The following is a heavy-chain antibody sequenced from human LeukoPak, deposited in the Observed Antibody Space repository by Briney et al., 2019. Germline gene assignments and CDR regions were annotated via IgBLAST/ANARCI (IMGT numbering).Heavy chain of an antibody. CDR3: ARASEVATNDY. CDR1: GGSFSGYY. J-gene: IGHJ4*02. V-gene: IGHV4-34*01. D-gene: IGHD5-12*01. CDR2: INHSGST. Sequence: SETLSLTCAVYGGSFSGYYWSWIRQPPGKGLEWIGEINHSGSTNYNPSLKSRVTISVDTSKNQFSLKLSSVTAADTAVYYCARASEVATNDYWGQGTLVTVSS.